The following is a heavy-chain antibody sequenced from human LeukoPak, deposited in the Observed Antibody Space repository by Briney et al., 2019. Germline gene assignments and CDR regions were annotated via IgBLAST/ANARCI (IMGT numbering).Heavy chain of an antibody. CDR1: VFTFSSYG. D-gene: IGHD3-22*01. CDR2: IWYDGSNK. Sequence: GGSLRLSCAASVFTFSSYGMHWVRQAPGKGLEWVAVIWYDGSNKYYADSVKGRFTISRDSSKHTLYLQMNSLRAEDTAVYYCAKGHYDSSGDDAFDIWGQGTMVTVSS. J-gene: IGHJ3*02. CDR3: AKGHYDSSGDDAFDI. V-gene: IGHV3-33*06.